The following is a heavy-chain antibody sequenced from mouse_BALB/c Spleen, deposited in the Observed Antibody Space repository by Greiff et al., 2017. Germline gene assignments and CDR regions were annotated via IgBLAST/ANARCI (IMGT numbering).Heavy chain of an antibody. Sequence: EVKLVESGGGLVQPGGSRKLSCAASGFTFSSFGMHWVLQAPEKGLEWVAYISSGSSTIYYADTVKGRFTISRDNPKNTLFLQMTSLRSEDTAMYYCARGRGYDGYAMDYWGQGTSVTVSS. J-gene: IGHJ4*01. D-gene: IGHD2-2*01. CDR3: ARGRGYDGYAMDY. CDR1: GFTFSSFG. V-gene: IGHV5-17*02. CDR2: ISSGSSTI.